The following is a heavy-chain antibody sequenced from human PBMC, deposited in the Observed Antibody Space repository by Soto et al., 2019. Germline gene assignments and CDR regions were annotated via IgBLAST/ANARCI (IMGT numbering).Heavy chain of an antibody. D-gene: IGHD3-22*01. CDR2: ITDSGGDS. V-gene: IGHV3-23*01. CDR1: GFTFGSRA. J-gene: IGHJ4*02. CDR3: ARASDYYDSSGYYFDY. Sequence: PGGSLRLSCVASGFTFGSRAMSWVRQAPGEGLEWVSTITDSGGDSKYADSVRGRFTVSRDNSRNTLYLQMSSLRAEDSAVYYCARASDYYDSSGYYFDYWGQGTLVTVSS.